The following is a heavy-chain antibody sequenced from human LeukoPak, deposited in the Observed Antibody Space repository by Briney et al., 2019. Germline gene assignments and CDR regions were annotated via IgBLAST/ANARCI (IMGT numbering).Heavy chain of an antibody. J-gene: IGHJ4*02. CDR3: ARVRYYFASGSYHVLPLLDH. CDR1: NYGFTSYG. V-gene: IGHV1-18*01. D-gene: IGHD3-10*01. CDR2: ISTDNGNT. Sequence: ASVKISCKASNYGFTSYGFSWVRQAPGQGLEWLGWISTDNGNTDYAQKFQGRVTMITDTSTRTADMELRSLRSDDTAVYYCARVRYYFASGSYHVLPLLDHWGQGTLVTVSS.